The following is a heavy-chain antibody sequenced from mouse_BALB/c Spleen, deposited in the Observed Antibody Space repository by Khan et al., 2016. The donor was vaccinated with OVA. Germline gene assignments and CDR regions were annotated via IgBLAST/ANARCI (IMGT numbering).Heavy chain of an antibody. CDR3: ARQPYYHYNIMDY. CDR2: IWSDGST. D-gene: IGHD2-10*01. V-gene: IGHV2-6-1*01. CDR1: GFSLTNYG. Sequence: QMQLEESGPGLVAPSQSLSITCTISGFSLTNYGVHWVRQPPGKGLEWLVVIWSDGSTTYNSALKSRLTISKYKSKSQVFLKMNSLQTDDTAMYFCARQPYYHYNIMDYWGQGTSVTVSS. J-gene: IGHJ4*01.